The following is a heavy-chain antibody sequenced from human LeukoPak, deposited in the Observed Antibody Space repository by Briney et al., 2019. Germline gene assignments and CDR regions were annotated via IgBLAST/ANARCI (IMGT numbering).Heavy chain of an antibody. CDR3: TSRGFGNGGTYAGMDV. D-gene: IGHD1-26*01. Sequence: SETLSLTCTVTGGSISSDVHYWDWIRQAPGKGLEWIGSLLYNGNTWYNPSLESRVTISVDTSENQFSLRLTSVNAADTALNFGTSRGFGNGGTYAGMDVWGPGTSVTVSS. CDR1: GGSISSDVHY. V-gene: IGHV4-39*01. CDR2: LLYNGNT. J-gene: IGHJ6*02.